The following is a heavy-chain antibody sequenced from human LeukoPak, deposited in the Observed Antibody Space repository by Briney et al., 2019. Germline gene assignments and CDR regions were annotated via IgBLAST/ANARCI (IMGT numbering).Heavy chain of an antibody. CDR2: IYYTET. V-gene: IGHV4-59*02. D-gene: IGHD3-3*01. CDR1: GGSVSDYY. CDR3: ARDGSNPTIFGVGDYFDY. Sequence: SETLSLTCTVSGGSVSDYYWSWIRQSPGKGLEWIGYIYYTETSYNPSLKSRVTISADTSKNQFSLTLYSVTAADTAVYYCARDGSNPTIFGVGDYFDYWGQGTLVTVSS. J-gene: IGHJ4*02.